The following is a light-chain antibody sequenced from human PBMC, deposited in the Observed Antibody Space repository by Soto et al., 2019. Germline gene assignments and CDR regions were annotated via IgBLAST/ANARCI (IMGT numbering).Light chain of an antibody. CDR3: SSYAGRNNVV. J-gene: IGLJ2*01. CDR1: SSDVGGYNY. CDR2: EVS. Sequence: QSALTQPPSASGSPGQSVTISCTGTSSDVGGYNYVSWYQQHPGKAPKLMIYEVSKRPSGVPDRFSGSKSGNTASLTVSGLQAEEEADYYCSSYAGRNNVVFGGGTKVTVL. V-gene: IGLV2-8*01.